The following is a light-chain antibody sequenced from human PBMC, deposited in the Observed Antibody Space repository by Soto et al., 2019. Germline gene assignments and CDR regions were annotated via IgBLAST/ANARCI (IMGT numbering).Light chain of an antibody. CDR3: QRYNNWPLT. J-gene: IGKJ4*01. V-gene: IGKV3-15*01. CDR1: QSVSSN. Sequence: EIVTTQSPATLSVSPGERATLSCRASQSVSSNLGWYQQKPGQTLRLLIYDTSARATGVPARFSGSRSGPEFTLTINSLQSEDFAIYYCQRYNNWPLTFGGGTKVDIK. CDR2: DTS.